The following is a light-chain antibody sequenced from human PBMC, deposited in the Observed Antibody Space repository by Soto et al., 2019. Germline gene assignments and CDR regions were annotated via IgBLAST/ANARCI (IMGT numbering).Light chain of an antibody. CDR1: MRDVGAYNL. CDR3: SAYTARSTLV. J-gene: IGLJ3*02. CDR2: EVR. Sequence: QSALTQPASVSGSAGQSITISCSGTMRDVGAYNLVSWYQQHPGTAPKLIIYEVRNRPSGISSRFSGSTSGNTASLTISGLQSDDAGYYYCSAYTARSTLVFGGGTKLTVL. V-gene: IGLV2-14*01.